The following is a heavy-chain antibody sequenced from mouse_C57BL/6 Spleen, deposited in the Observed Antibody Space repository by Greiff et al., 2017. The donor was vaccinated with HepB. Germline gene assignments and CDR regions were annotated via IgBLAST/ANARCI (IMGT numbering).Heavy chain of an antibody. Sequence: VQLQQPGAELVKPGASVKLSCKASGYTFTSYWMQWVKQRPGQGLEWIREIDPSDSNTNYNQKFKGKATSTVDTTSSTAYMQLSSLTSDDSRVYYGQGTPDYWGQGTTLTVSS. D-gene: IGHD2-14*01. V-gene: IGHV1-50*01. CDR1: GYTFTSYW. CDR3: QGTPDY. CDR2: IDPSDSNT. J-gene: IGHJ2*01.